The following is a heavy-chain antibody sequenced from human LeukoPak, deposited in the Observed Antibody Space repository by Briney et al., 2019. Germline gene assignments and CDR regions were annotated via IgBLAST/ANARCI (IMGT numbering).Heavy chain of an antibody. CDR2: IYYSGST. V-gene: IGHV4-59*01. CDR3: AREDRYFDWLSVFDY. Sequence: SSETLSLTCTVSGGSISSYYWSWIRQPPGKGLEWIGYIYYSGSTNYNPSLKSRVTISVDTSKNQFSLKLSSVTAADTAVYYCAREDRYFDWLSVFDYRGQGTLVTVSS. CDR1: GGSISSYY. J-gene: IGHJ4*02. D-gene: IGHD3-9*01.